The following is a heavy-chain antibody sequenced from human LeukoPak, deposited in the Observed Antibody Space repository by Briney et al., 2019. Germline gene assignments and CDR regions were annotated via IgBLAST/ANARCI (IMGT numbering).Heavy chain of an antibody. J-gene: IGHJ4*02. CDR2: IKQDGSEK. CDR1: GFTFTTYW. Sequence: GGSLTLSCATSGFTFTTYWMNWVRQAPGKGLEWVANIKQDGSEKYYVDSVKGRFTISRDNAKNSLYLQMNSLRANDTAVYYCARGGGYAWDYWGQGTLVTVSS. D-gene: IGHD5-12*01. CDR3: ARGGGYAWDY. V-gene: IGHV3-7*01.